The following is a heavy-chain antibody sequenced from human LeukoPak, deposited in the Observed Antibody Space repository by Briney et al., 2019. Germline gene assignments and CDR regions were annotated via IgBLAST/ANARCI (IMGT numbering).Heavy chain of an antibody. Sequence: NPSETLSLTCTVSGGSISSSSYYWGWIRQPTGKGLEWIGSIYYSGSTYYNPSLKSRVTISVDTSKNQFSLKLSSVTAADTAVYYCAPIVVVPAAMPVQFDYWGQGTLVTVSS. CDR2: IYYSGST. D-gene: IGHD2-2*01. V-gene: IGHV4-39*01. CDR3: APIVVVPAAMPVQFDY. CDR1: GGSISSSSYY. J-gene: IGHJ4*02.